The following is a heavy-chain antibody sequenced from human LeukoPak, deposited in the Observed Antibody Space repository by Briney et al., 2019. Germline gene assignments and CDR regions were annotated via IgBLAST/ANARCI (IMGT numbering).Heavy chain of an antibody. CDR1: GYIFTGYY. J-gene: IGHJ4*02. CDR2: INPNSGGT. CDR3: ARGGDSSSWFTSPDY. Sequence: ASVKVSCKASGYIFTGYYMHWVRQAPGQGLEWMGWINPNSGGTNYAQKFQGRVTMTRDTSINTSYMDLSRLRSDDTAVYYCARGGDSSSWFTSPDYWGQGTLVTVSS. V-gene: IGHV1-2*02. D-gene: IGHD6-13*01.